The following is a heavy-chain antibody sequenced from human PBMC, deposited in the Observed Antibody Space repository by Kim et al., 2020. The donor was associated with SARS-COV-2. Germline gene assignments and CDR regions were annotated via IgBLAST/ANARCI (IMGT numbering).Heavy chain of an antibody. V-gene: IGHV1-2*02. D-gene: IGHD3-10*01. J-gene: IGHJ6*02. CDR1: GYTFTGYY. CDR3: ARASITMVYGMDV. Sequence: ASVKVSCKASGYTFTGYYMHWVRQAPGQGLEWMGWINPNSGGTNYAQKFQGRVTMTRDTSISTAYMELSRLRSDDTAVYYCARASITMVYGMDVWGQGTTVTVSS. CDR2: INPNSGGT.